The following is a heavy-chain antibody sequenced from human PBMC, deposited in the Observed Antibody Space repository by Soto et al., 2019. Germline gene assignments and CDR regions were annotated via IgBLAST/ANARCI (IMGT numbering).Heavy chain of an antibody. J-gene: IGHJ4*02. CDR3: AKDLTNWNYPDY. Sequence: GGSLRLSCAASGFTFSSYGMHWVRQAPGKGLEWVAVISYDGSNKYYADSVKGRFTISRDNSKNTLYLQMNSLRAEYTAVYYCAKDLTNWNYPDYWGQGTLVTVSS. CDR2: ISYDGSNK. CDR1: GFTFSSYG. V-gene: IGHV3-30*18. D-gene: IGHD1-7*01.